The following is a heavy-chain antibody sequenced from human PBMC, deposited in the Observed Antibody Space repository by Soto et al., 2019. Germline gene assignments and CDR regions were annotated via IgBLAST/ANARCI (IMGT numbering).Heavy chain of an antibody. D-gene: IGHD2-21*02. J-gene: IGHJ4*02. CDR1: GYTFTSYA. Sequence: QVQLVQSGAEVKKPGASVKVSCKASGYTFTSYAINWVRQATGQGLEWMGWMNPNSGNTGYAQKFQGRVTMTRNTSISTAYMELSSLRSEDTAVYYCARVVDCGGDCYPLIDYWGQGTLVTVSS. CDR3: ARVVDCGGDCYPLIDY. V-gene: IGHV1-8*01. CDR2: MNPNSGNT.